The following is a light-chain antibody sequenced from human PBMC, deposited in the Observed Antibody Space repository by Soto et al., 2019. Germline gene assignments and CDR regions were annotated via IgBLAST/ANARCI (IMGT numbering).Light chain of an antibody. CDR3: QQSYSTAMYT. CDR2: AAS. V-gene: IGKV1-39*01. Sequence: DIQMTQSPSSLSASVGDRVTITCRASQSISSYLNWYQQKPGKAPKPLIYAASSLQSGVPLRFSGSGSGTDFTLTISSLQPEDFATYYCQQSYSTAMYTFGQGTKLEIK. J-gene: IGKJ2*01. CDR1: QSISSY.